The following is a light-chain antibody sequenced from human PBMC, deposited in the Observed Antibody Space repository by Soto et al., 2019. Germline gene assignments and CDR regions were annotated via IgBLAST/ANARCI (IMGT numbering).Light chain of an antibody. Sequence: IGLTQSPCTLSFALWVRATLSCRASQSVSSTYLAWYQQKPGQAPRLLIYGASSRATGIPDRFSGSGSGTDFTLTISRLEPEDFAVYYCQQYRTSARTFGQGTKVDIK. J-gene: IGKJ1*01. CDR3: QQYRTSART. CDR1: QSVSSTY. V-gene: IGKV3-20*01. CDR2: GAS.